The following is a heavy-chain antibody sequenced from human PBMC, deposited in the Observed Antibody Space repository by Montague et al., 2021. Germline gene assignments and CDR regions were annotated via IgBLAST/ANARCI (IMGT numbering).Heavy chain of an antibody. CDR2: IYYSRRT. J-gene: IGHJ6*02. CDR1: GASISDYY. Sequence: SETLSLTRSVSGASISDYYWSWIRQPPGKGLEWIGYIYYSRRTNYNPSLKSRVTISVDTSKNQSSLKLSSVTAADTAFYYCAVTNPYYYYGMDVWGQGTTVTVSS. V-gene: IGHV4-59*01. CDR3: AVTNPYYYYGMDV. D-gene: IGHD1-14*01.